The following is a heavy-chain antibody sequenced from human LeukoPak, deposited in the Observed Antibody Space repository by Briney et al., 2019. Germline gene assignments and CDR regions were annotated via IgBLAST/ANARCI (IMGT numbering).Heavy chain of an antibody. J-gene: IGHJ4*02. D-gene: IGHD5-18*01. Sequence: SETLSLTCTVSGGYISSFYWSWIRQPPGKGLEWIGYISYIGSTNYNPSLKSRVTISVDTSKNQFSLKLSSVTAADTAVYYCARHGNHVGGIQLWLSLDYWGQGTLVTVSS. CDR3: ARHGNHVGGIQLWLSLDY. V-gene: IGHV4-59*08. CDR1: GGYISSFY. CDR2: ISYIGST.